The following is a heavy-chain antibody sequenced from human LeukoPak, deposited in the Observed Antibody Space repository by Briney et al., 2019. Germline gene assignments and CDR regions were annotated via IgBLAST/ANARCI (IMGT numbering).Heavy chain of an antibody. J-gene: IGHJ4*02. CDR2: ANYTGNT. D-gene: IGHD3-16*01. V-gene: IGHV4-39*07. Sequence: SETLSLTCTASGCSISGRPYYWGWIRQPPGQGLEWIGSANYTGNTYYNSSLKSRVTISLVTSKNQFSLKLHSVTAADTAVYYCARGAYFDSWGRGTLFTVSS. CDR1: GCSISGRPYY. CDR3: ARGAYFDS.